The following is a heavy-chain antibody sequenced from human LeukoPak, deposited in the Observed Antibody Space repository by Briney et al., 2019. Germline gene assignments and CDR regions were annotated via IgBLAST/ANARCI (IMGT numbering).Heavy chain of an antibody. V-gene: IGHV1-18*01. CDR1: GYTFTSYD. D-gene: IGHD6-25*01. CDR3: ARDGARNPSYSSGY. CDR2: ISAYNGNT. J-gene: IGHJ4*02. Sequence: GASVKVSCKASGYTFTSYDIDWVRQATGQGLEWMGWISAYNGNTNYAQKLQGRVTMTTDTSTSTAYMELRSLRSDDTAVYYCARDGARNPSYSSGYWGQGTLVTVSS.